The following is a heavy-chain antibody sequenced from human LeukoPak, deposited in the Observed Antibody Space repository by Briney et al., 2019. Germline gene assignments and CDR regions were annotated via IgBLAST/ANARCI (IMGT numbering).Heavy chain of an antibody. CDR1: GFTFSSYE. J-gene: IGHJ4*02. V-gene: IGHV3-23*01. Sequence: PGGSLRLSCAASGFTFSSYEMNWVRQAPGKGLEWVSGLSGSGGTTYYAESVKGRFTISRDNSKNTLFLQINSLRAEDTALYYCAKLYYDYVWGSYRYYFFDDWGQGTPVTVSS. CDR3: AKLYYDYVWGSYRYYFFDD. CDR2: LSGSGGTT. D-gene: IGHD3-16*02.